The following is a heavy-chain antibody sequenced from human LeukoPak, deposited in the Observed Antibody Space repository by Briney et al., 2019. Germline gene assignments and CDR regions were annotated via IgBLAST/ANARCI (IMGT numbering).Heavy chain of an antibody. CDR2: IYYSGST. CDR1: GGSISSGDYY. Sequence: SETLSLTCTVSGGSISSGDYYWSWIRQPPGKGLEWIGYIYYSGSTYYNPSLKSRVTISVDTSKNQFSLKLSSVTAADTAVYYCHAAAGTGLDYWGQGTLATVSS. V-gene: IGHV4-30-4*01. CDR3: HAAAGTGLDY. D-gene: IGHD6-13*01. J-gene: IGHJ4*02.